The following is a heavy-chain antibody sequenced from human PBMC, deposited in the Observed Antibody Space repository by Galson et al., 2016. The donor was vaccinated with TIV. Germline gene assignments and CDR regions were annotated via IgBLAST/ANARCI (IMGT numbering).Heavy chain of an antibody. CDR2: ISGGGGST. V-gene: IGHV3-23*01. CDR1: GFTFSSYA. D-gene: IGHD3-22*01. J-gene: IGHJ4*02. CDR3: VKYDSSDYYYGNFDY. Sequence: SLRLSCAASGFTFSSYAMSWVRQAPGKGLEWVSAISGGGGSTYYADSVKGRFTIARDNSKNTVYLQMSSLRAEDTAVDYCVKYDSSDYYYGNFDYWGQGTQVIVSS.